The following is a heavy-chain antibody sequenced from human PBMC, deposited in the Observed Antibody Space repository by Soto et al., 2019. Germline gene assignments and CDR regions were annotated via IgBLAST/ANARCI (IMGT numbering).Heavy chain of an antibody. D-gene: IGHD1-26*01. J-gene: IGHJ4*02. Sequence: QVQLVESGGGMVQPGRSLRLSCAASGFTFSSYGMHWVRQAPGKGLEWVAVISYDGSNKYYADSVKGRFTISRDNSKNTLYLQMHSLRAEDTAVYYCARSPYSVSYLAYFDYWGQGTLVTVSS. V-gene: IGHV3-30*03. CDR2: ISYDGSNK. CDR1: GFTFSSYG. CDR3: ARSPYSVSYLAYFDY.